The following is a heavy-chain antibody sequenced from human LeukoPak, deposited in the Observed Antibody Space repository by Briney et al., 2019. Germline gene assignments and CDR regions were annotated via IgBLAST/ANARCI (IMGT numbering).Heavy chain of an antibody. CDR2: IYYSGST. D-gene: IGHD6-19*01. Sequence: SETLSLTCTVSGGSISSYYWSWIRQPPGKGLEWIGYIYYSGSTNYNPSLKSRVTISVDTSKNQFSLKLSSVTAADTAVYYCARQQWLVLRGGYYFDYWGQGTLVTVSS. CDR3: ARQQWLVLRGGYYFDY. J-gene: IGHJ4*02. CDR1: GGSISSYY. V-gene: IGHV4-59*08.